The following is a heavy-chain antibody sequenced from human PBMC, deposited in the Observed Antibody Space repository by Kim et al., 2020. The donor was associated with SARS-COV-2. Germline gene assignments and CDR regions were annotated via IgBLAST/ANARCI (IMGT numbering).Heavy chain of an antibody. D-gene: IGHD3-10*01. V-gene: IGHV4-59*03. CDR3: ATPYGCNSLDAFGI. J-gene: IGHJ3*02. CDR2: IYRNGNT. CDR1: GGSIGSYF. Sequence: SETLSLTCIVSGGSIGSYFWSWIRQPPGKGLEWIGYIYRNGNTNYNPSLQSRVTMSVDTSKNQLSLRLNSVTVADTAVYYCATPYGCNSLDAFGIWGQGTMVTVSS.